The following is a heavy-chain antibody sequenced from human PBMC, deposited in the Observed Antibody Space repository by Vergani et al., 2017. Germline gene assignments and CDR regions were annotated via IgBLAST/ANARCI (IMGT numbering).Heavy chain of an antibody. CDR1: GGTFSSYA. J-gene: IGHJ6*02. V-gene: IGHV1-69*04. CDR2: IIPILGIA. D-gene: IGHD5-18*01. CDR3: AGDQIQLWLLVGGMDV. Sequence: QVQLVQSGAEVKKPGSSVKVSCKASGGTFSSYAISWVRQAPGQGLEWMGRIIPILGIANYAQKFQGRLTITADKSTSTAYRELSSLRSEDTAVDYCAGDQIQLWLLVGGMDVWGQGTTVTVSS.